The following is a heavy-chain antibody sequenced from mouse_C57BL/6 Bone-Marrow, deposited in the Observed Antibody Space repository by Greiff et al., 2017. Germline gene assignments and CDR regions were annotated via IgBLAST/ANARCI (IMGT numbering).Heavy chain of an antibody. CDR1: GYTFTSYG. J-gene: IGHJ2*01. V-gene: IGHV1-81*01. Sequence: VKLMESGAELARPGASVKLSCKASGYTFTSYGISWVKQRTGQGLEWIGEIYPRSGNTYYNEKFKSKATLTVDKSSSTAYMQLSSLTSEDSAVYYCARSTMVTTWYFDYWGQGTTLTVSS. CDR2: IYPRSGNT. D-gene: IGHD2-2*01. CDR3: ARSTMVTTWYFDY.